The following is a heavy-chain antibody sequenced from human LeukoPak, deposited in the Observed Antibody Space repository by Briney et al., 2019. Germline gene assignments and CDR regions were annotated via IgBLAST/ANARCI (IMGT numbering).Heavy chain of an antibody. CDR3: ARGGWDVRGEFDY. Sequence: QSGGSLRLSCAASGFTFSSYGMHWVRQAPGKGLEWVAVIWYDGSNKYYADSVKGRFTISRDNSKNTLYLQMNSLRAEDTAVYYCARGGWDVRGEFDYWGQGTLVTVSS. V-gene: IGHV3-33*01. CDR2: IWYDGSNK. D-gene: IGHD3-10*01. J-gene: IGHJ4*02. CDR1: GFTFSSYG.